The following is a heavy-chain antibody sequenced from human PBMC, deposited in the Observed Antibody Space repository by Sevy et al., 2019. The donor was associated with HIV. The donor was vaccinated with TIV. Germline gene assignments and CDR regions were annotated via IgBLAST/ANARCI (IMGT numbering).Heavy chain of an antibody. CDR3: ARRYDFWSGYYGFDY. Sequence: ASVKVSCKTSGYTFTDYYMHWVRQAPGQGLEWMGRINPNSGGTNYPQKFEGRVTMTRDTSIRTAYMELNRLTSDDTAMYYCARRYDFWSGYYGFDYWGQGTLVTVSS. J-gene: IGHJ4*02. D-gene: IGHD3-3*01. V-gene: IGHV1-2*06. CDR2: INPNSGGT. CDR1: GYTFTDYY.